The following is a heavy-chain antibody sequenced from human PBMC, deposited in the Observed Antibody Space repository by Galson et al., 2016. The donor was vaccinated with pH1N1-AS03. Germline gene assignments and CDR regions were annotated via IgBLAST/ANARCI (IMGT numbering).Heavy chain of an antibody. D-gene: IGHD4-23*01. CDR3: ARKDLLNRWELLRGPFDV. J-gene: IGHJ3*01. CDR1: GGTLSTFA. V-gene: IGHV1-69*13. CDR2: FISLYDKA. Sequence: SVKVSCKASGGTLSTFAISWVRQAPGQGLEWMGGFISLYDKANYAPKFQDRVTITAAESTNTAFMELSSLRSEDTAVYYCARKDLLNRWELLRGPFDVWGQGTMVTVSS.